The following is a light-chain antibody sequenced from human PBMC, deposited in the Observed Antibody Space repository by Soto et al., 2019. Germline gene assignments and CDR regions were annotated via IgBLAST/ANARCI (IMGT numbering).Light chain of an antibody. Sequence: IQXXQXXSTLSASVGDRVTITCRASQSISSWLAWYQQKPGKAPKLLIYDASSLESGVPSRFSGSGSGTEFTLTISSLQPDDFATYYCQQYNSYWTFGQGTKVDIK. V-gene: IGKV1-5*01. CDR2: DAS. CDR1: QSISSW. CDR3: QQYNSYWT. J-gene: IGKJ1*01.